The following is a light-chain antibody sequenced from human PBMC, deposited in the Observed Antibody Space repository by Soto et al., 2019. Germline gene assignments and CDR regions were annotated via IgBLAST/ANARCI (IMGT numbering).Light chain of an antibody. Sequence: IVMTPSPGTLSVSPGERATLSCRASQTVSRHLAWYQQKPGQAPRLLIFGASTRATGIPDRFSGSGSGTDFTLTISSLQSEDFAVHDGQQYNTGIQIPFAPVAPLEI. J-gene: IGKJ5*01. CDR1: QTVSRH. CDR3: QQYNTGIQIP. V-gene: IGKV3-15*01. CDR2: GAS.